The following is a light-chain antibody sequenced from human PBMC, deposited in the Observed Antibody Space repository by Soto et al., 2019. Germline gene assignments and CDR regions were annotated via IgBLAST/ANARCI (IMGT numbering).Light chain of an antibody. CDR3: QQYNIYPVT. Sequence: DVQMTQSPSSLSASVGDRVTITCRASQDINSYLAWYQQKPGNAPKSLIYAASSLQTGVPSRFSGSESRTDFTLTINNLQPEDSATYYCQQYNIYPVTFGGGTKVEIK. V-gene: IGKV1D-16*01. CDR2: AAS. J-gene: IGKJ4*01. CDR1: QDINSY.